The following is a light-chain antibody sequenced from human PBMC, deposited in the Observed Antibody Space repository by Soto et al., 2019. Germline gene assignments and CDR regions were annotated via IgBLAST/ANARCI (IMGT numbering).Light chain of an antibody. J-gene: IGKJ4*01. V-gene: IGKV1-27*01. CDR3: QKYNSATF. Sequence: DIPMTQSPSSLSASVGDRVTITCRASQGISNYLAWYQQKPGKVPKLLIYAASTLQSGVPSRFSGSGSGTDFTLTISSLQPEDVATYYCQKYNSATFFGGGTKVEIK. CDR2: AAS. CDR1: QGISNY.